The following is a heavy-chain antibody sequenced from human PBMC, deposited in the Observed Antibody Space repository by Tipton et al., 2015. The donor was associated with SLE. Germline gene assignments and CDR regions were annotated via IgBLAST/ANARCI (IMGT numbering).Heavy chain of an antibody. D-gene: IGHD3-3*01. Sequence: SLRLSCAASGFTFSSYGMHWVRQAPGKGLEWVAFIRYDGSNKYYADSVKGRFTISRDNSKNTLYLQMNSLRAEDTAVYYCAKEDTYYDFWSGYSSFDYWGQGTLVTVSS. CDR2: IRYDGSNK. CDR3: AKEDTYYDFWSGYSSFDY. J-gene: IGHJ4*02. CDR1: GFTFSSYG. V-gene: IGHV3-30*02.